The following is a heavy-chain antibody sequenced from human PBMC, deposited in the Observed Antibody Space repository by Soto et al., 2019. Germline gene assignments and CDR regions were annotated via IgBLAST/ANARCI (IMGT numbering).Heavy chain of an antibody. CDR2: ITGSGAST. Sequence: PGGSLRLSCAASGFTFSTYAMSWVRQAPGKGLEWVSTITGSGASTYYADSVKGRFTISRDNSKNTLYLQMNSLRAEDTAVYYCAKYCSSATCPEVYWGQGTLVTVSS. CDR1: GFTFSTYA. J-gene: IGHJ4*02. D-gene: IGHD2-2*01. V-gene: IGHV3-23*01. CDR3: AKYCSSATCPEVY.